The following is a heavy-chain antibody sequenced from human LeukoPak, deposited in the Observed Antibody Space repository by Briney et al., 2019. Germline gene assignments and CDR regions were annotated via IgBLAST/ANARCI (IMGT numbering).Heavy chain of an antibody. CDR3: ARDRSIAAGRYFDY. CDR1: GFTFSSYS. J-gene: IGHJ4*02. V-gene: IGHV3-21*01. Sequence: PGGSLRLSCAASGFTFSSYSMNWVRQAPGKGLEWVSSISSSSSYIYYADSVKGRFTISRDNAKNSLYLQMNSLRAEDTAVYYCARDRSIAAGRYFDYWGQGNLVRVSS. D-gene: IGHD6-13*01. CDR2: ISSSSSYI.